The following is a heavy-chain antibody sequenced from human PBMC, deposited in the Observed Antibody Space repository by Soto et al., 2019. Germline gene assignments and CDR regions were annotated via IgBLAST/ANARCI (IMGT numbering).Heavy chain of an antibody. CDR3: ARAYGDYMFDY. V-gene: IGHV4-59*02. CDR1: GGSVTNYY. Sequence: PSETLSLTCSVSGGSVTNYYWSWIRQPPGKGLEWIGYIYYTGSTNYNPSLKSRVTISVDTSKNHFSLNLSSVTAADTAVYYCARAYGDYMFDYWGQGTLVTVSS. CDR2: IYYTGST. D-gene: IGHD4-17*01. J-gene: IGHJ4*02.